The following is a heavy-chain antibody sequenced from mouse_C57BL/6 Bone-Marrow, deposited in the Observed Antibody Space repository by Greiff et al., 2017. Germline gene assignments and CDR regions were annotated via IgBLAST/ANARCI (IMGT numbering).Heavy chain of an antibody. CDR3: ERDARLLYYGSSDDAMDY. J-gene: IGHJ4*01. CDR1: GFTFSDFY. Sequence: EVKVVESGGGLVQSGRSLRLSCATSGFTFSDFYMEWVRQAPGKGLEWIAASRNKANDYTTEYSASVKGRFIVSRDTSQSILYLQMNALRAEDTAMYYGERDARLLYYGSSDDAMDYWGQGTSVTVSS. CDR2: SRNKANDYTT. D-gene: IGHD1-1*01. V-gene: IGHV7-1*01.